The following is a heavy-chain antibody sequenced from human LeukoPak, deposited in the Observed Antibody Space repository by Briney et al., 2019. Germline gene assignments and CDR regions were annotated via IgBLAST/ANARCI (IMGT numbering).Heavy chain of an antibody. D-gene: IGHD3-22*01. V-gene: IGHV4-31*03. CDR3: ARAPLYYYDSSGYYRGAFDI. Sequence: SETLSLTCTVSGGSISSGGYYWSWIRQHPGKGLEWIGYIYYSGSTNYNPSLKSRVTISVDTSKNQFSLKLSSVTAADTAVYYCARAPLYYYDSSGYYRGAFDIWGQGTMVTVSS. J-gene: IGHJ3*02. CDR2: IYYSGST. CDR1: GGSISSGGYY.